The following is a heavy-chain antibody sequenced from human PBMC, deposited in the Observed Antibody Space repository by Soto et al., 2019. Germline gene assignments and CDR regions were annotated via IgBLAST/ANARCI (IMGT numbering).Heavy chain of an antibody. CDR1: GGSFTSNNW. CDR3: ASRDPGTSVDY. J-gene: IGHJ4*02. Sequence: SETLSLTCAVSGGSFTSNNWWTWVRQPPGQGLEWIGEIYRTGSTNYNPSLKSRVTISLDESENQFSLKVTSLTAADTAVYYCASRDPGTSVDYWGQGTLVTVSS. D-gene: IGHD1-7*01. CDR2: IYRTGST. V-gene: IGHV4-4*02.